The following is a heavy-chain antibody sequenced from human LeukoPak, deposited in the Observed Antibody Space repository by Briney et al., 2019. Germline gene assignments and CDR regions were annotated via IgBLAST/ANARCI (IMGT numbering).Heavy chain of an antibody. CDR3: ARHFGGRGQFDY. CDR1: GGSFSGYY. J-gene: IGHJ4*02. Sequence: PSETLSLTCAVYGGSFSGYYWSWIRQPPGKGLEWIGEINHSGSTNYNPSLKSRVTISVDTSKNQFSLKLSSVTAADTAVYYCARHFGGRGQFDYWGQGTLVTVSS. D-gene: IGHD1-26*01. V-gene: IGHV4-34*01. CDR2: INHSGST.